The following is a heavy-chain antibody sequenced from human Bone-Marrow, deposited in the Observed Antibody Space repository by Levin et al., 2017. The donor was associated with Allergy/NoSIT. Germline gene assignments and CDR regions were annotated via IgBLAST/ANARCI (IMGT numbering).Heavy chain of an antibody. CDR3: ARVRYYYGSGSHNWFDP. D-gene: IGHD3-10*01. V-gene: IGHV4-61*02. J-gene: IGHJ5*02. CDR2: IYTSGST. Sequence: PSETLSLTCTVSGGSISSGSYYWSWIRQPAGKGLEWIGRIYTSGSTNYNPSLKSRVTISVDTSKNQFSLKLSSVTAADTAVYYCARVRYYYGSGSHNWFDPWGQGTLVTVSS. CDR1: GGSISSGSYY.